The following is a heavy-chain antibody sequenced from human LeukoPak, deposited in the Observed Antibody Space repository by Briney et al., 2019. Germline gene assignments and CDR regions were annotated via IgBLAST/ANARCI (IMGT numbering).Heavy chain of an antibody. J-gene: IGHJ2*01. CDR2: IYYSGST. CDR3: AGDGYKTNWYFDL. V-gene: IGHV4-59*01. D-gene: IGHD5-24*01. CDR1: GGSISSYY. Sequence: SETLSLTCTVSGGSISSYYWSWIRQPPGKGLEGIGYIYYSGSTNYNPSLKSRLTISVDTSKNQFSLKLSSVTAADTAVYYCAGDGYKTNWYFDLWGRGTLVTVSS.